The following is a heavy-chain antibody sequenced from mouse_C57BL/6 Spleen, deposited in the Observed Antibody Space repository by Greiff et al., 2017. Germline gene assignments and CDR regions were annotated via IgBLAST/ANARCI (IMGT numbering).Heavy chain of an antibody. D-gene: IGHD2-4*01. Sequence: VQLQQSGPELVKPGASVKISCKASGYTFTDYYMNWVKQSHGKSLEWIGDINPNNGGTSYNQKFKGKATLTVDKSSSTAYMELRSLTSEDSAVYYCAKMGDYGGWYFDVWGTGTTVTVYS. CDR2: INPNNGGT. CDR1: GYTFTDYY. J-gene: IGHJ1*03. CDR3: AKMGDYGGWYFDV. V-gene: IGHV1-26*01.